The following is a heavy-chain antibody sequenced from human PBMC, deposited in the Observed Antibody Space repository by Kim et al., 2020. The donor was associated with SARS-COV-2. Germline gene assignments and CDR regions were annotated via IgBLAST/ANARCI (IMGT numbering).Heavy chain of an antibody. CDR2: IYHSGST. V-gene: IGHV4-4*02. J-gene: IGHJ4*02. CDR3: ARDPGILTGYSVYFDY. Sequence: SETLSLTCAVSGGSISSSNWWSWVRQPPGKGLEWIGEIYHSGSTNYNPSLKSRVTISVDKSKNQFSLKLSSVTAADTAVYYCARDPGILTGYSVYFDYWGQGTLVTVSS. CDR1: GGSISSSNW. D-gene: IGHD3-9*01.